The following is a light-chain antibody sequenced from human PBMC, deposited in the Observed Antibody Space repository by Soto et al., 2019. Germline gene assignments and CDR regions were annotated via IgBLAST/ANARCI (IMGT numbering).Light chain of an antibody. CDR1: QSISSW. V-gene: IGKV1-5*03. Sequence: DIQMTQSPSTLSASVGDRVTITCRASQSISSWLAWYQQKPGTVPKLLIYKASTLESGVPSRFSGSRSWTEVTHTVSSLQPDDVATNYCQQYNESFPYTFGQGTKLEIK. CDR3: QQYNESFPYT. J-gene: IGKJ2*01. CDR2: KAS.